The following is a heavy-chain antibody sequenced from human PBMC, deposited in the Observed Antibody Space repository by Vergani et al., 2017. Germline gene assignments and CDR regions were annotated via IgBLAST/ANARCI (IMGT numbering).Heavy chain of an antibody. J-gene: IGHJ6*02. CDR2: IKSTFDRGTT. CDR1: GFSFRNAW. Sequence: EVQLVESGGGIVKPGGSLRLSCVASGFSFRNAWMNWVRRTPGKGLEWVGRIKSTFDRGTTDYAAAVKGRFTISRDDSKNTLIRQMNGLKTEDIGVYYCTTDPRYCGDGSCYWLRDHHYYGMDVWGQGTTVTVSS. V-gene: IGHV3-15*07. CDR3: TTDPRYCGDGSCYWLRDHHYYGMDV. D-gene: IGHD2-21*01.